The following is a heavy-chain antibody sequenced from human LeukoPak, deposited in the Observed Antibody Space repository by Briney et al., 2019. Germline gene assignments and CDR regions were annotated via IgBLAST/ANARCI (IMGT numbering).Heavy chain of an antibody. J-gene: IGHJ3*02. CDR2: IKSKTEGGTT. CDR3: TTNWEDIVVWGGINGAFDI. V-gene: IGHV3-15*01. CDR1: GFTFSNAW. Sequence: GGSLRLSCAASGFTFSNAWMNWVRQVPGKGLEWVGRIKSKTEGGTTDYAAPVKGRFTISRDDSRNTLYLQMNSLKTEDTAVYYCTTNWEDIVVWGGINGAFDIWGQGTMVTVSS. D-gene: IGHD2-15*01.